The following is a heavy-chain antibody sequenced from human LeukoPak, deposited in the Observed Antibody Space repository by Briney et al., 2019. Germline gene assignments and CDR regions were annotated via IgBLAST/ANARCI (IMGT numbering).Heavy chain of an antibody. CDR1: GGSISSSSYY. V-gene: IGHV4-39*01. Sequence: SETLSLTCTVSGGSISSSSYYWGWIRQPPGKGLEWIGSIYYSGSTYYNPSLKGRVTISVDTSKKQFSLKLSSVIAADTAVYYCARHEVVAATACDYWGQGTLVTVSS. D-gene: IGHD2-15*01. CDR3: ARHEVVAATACDY. CDR2: IYYSGST. J-gene: IGHJ4*02.